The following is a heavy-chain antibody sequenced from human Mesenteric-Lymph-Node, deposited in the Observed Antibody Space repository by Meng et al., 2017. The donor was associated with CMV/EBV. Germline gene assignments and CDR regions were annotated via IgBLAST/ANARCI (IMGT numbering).Heavy chain of an antibody. CDR3: AKDQQNYSDAFDL. D-gene: IGHD2-15*01. Sequence: GESLKISCEASGFLFSTFWMSWVRQAPGKGLEWVANIKQDGTQTYYVDSVKGRFTISRDNSKNTLYLQMNSLRVEDTAIYYCAKDQQNYSDAFDLWGQGTLVTVSS. J-gene: IGHJ3*01. CDR1: GFLFSTFW. V-gene: IGHV3-7*03. CDR2: IKQDGTQT.